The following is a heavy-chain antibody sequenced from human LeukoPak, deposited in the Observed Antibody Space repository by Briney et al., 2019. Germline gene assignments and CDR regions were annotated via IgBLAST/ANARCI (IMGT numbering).Heavy chain of an antibody. CDR1: GGSFSGYY. CDR3: ARRGGATKN. CDR2: INHSGST. V-gene: IGHV4-34*01. Sequence: PSETLSLTCAVYGGSFSGYYWSWIRQPPGKGLEWIGEINHSGSTNYNPSLKSRVTISVDTSKNQFSLKLSSGTAADTAVYYCARRGGATKNWGQGTLVTVSS. D-gene: IGHD1-26*01. J-gene: IGHJ4*02.